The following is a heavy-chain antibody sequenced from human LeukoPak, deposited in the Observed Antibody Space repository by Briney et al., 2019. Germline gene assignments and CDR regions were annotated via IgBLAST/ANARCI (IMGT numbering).Heavy chain of an antibody. Sequence: GGSLRLSCAASGFTFSMYAMSWVRQAPGKGLEWVSAISGSATGVYYADSVKGRFTISRDNSKNTLYVQMNSLRAEDTAVYYCAKEGWGGSFAFDTWGQGTMLTVSS. V-gene: IGHV3-23*01. D-gene: IGHD3-3*01. J-gene: IGHJ3*02. CDR3: AKEGWGGSFAFDT. CDR1: GFTFSMYA. CDR2: ISGSATGV.